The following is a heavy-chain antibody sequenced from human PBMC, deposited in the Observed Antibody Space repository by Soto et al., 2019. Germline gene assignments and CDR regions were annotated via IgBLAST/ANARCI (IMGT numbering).Heavy chain of an antibody. J-gene: IGHJ5*01. CDR1: GVSIQNSHSF. CDR2: VYHNGGA. CDR3: GRVVEGATRHTDPDS. D-gene: IGHD2-21*01. Sequence: SETLSLTCTVSGVSIQNSHSFWAWIRQPPGKGLQFIASVYHNGGAHYNSSLKSRVTISVDTANNQVSLRMRSLTAADTAFYYCGRVVEGATRHTDPDSWGQGILVTVSS. V-gene: IGHV4-39*01.